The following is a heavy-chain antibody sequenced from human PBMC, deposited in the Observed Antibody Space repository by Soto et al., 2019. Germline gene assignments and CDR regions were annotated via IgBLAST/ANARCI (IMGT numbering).Heavy chain of an antibody. Sequence: QVQLQEMGPGLVKPSQTLTITCTVSGDSVNSAYWSWIRQLPGKGLEWMGNIYHTGRTFYNPSLKRRLAISIDTSKPLFSLKLRSVTASDTAVYYCARTDAYNSSFFDSWGQGTVVIVSS. CDR1: GDSVNSAY. J-gene: IGHJ4*02. D-gene: IGHD6-6*01. CDR2: IYHTGRT. CDR3: ARTDAYNSSFFDS. V-gene: IGHV4-31*03.